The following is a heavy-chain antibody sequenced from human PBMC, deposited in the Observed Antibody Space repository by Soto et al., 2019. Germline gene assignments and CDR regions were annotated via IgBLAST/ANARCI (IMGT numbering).Heavy chain of an antibody. V-gene: IGHV3-13*01. CDR1: GFTLSSYD. Sequence: EVQLVESGGGLVQPGGSLRLSCAASGFTLSSYDIHWVRQATGEGLAWVSGIGSGGDTHYADSVKGRFIISREDGKNSLYLQMKNLRGGDTAVYYCTRKTPPTGMEVWGQGATVTVSS. J-gene: IGHJ6*02. D-gene: IGHD3-9*01. CDR2: IGSGGDT. CDR3: TRKTPPTGMEV.